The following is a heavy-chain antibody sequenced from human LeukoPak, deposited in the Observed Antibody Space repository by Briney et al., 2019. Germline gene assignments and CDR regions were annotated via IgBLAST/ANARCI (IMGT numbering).Heavy chain of an antibody. CDR1: GFTFDDYA. Sequence: GGSLRLSCAASGFTFDDYAAHWVRQAPGGGLGWVSGISWNSGSIGYADSVKGRFTISRDNAKNSLYLQMNSLRAEDTALYYCAKDIGYSGFEAFDIWGQGTMVTVSS. CDR2: ISWNSGSI. J-gene: IGHJ3*02. V-gene: IGHV3-9*01. CDR3: AKDIGYSGFEAFDI. D-gene: IGHD5-12*01.